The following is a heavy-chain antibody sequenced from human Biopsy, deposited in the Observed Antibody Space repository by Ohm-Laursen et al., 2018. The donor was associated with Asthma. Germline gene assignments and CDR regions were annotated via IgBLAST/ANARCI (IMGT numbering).Heavy chain of an antibody. V-gene: IGHV3-30*18. CDR2: ISYDGSNK. CDR3: AKDTEGRYDFWSGLSYNYYGMDV. D-gene: IGHD3-3*01. Sequence: SLRLSCAASGFTFSSYGMYWVRQAPGKGLEWVAVISYDGSNKYYADSVKGRFTISRDNSKNTLYLQMNSLRAEDTAVYYCAKDTEGRYDFWSGLSYNYYGMDVWGQGTTVTVPS. CDR1: GFTFSSYG. J-gene: IGHJ6*02.